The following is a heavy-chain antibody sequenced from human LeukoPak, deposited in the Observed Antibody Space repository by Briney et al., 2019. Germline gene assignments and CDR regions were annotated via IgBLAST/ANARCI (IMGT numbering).Heavy chain of an antibody. CDR1: GFTFSSYA. CDR3: AKMASYYDSSGYYNQDFDY. J-gene: IGHJ4*02. CDR2: ISYDGSNK. Sequence: GGSLRLSCAASGFTFSSYAMHWVRQAPGKGLEWVAVISYDGSNKYYADSVKGRFTISRDNSKNTLYLQMNSLRAEDTAAYYCAKMASYYDSSGYYNQDFDYWGQGTLVTVSS. D-gene: IGHD3-22*01. V-gene: IGHV3-30-3*02.